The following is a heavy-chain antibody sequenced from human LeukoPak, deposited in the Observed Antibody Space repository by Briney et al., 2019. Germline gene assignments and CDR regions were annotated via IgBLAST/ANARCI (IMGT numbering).Heavy chain of an antibody. CDR1: GGSISSYY. CDR3: ARLRLRYTRNGDSTSYEVFDI. J-gene: IGHJ3*02. CDR2: IYTSGST. Sequence: SETLSLTCTVSGGSISSYYWSWIRQPAGKGLEWIGRIYTSGSTNYNPSLKSRLAISVDNSMNQFSLKLSSVSAADTAVYYCARLRLRYTRNGDSTSYEVFDIWGQGTVVTVSS. D-gene: IGHD2-21*01. V-gene: IGHV4-4*07.